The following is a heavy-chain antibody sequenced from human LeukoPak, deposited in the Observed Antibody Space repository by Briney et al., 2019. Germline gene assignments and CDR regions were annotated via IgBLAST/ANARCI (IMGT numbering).Heavy chain of an antibody. J-gene: IGHJ4*02. CDR1: GGSISSGSYY. V-gene: IGHV4-61*02. D-gene: IGHD3-3*01. CDR3: ASSEKDEVLRFLEWSPGFDY. Sequence: SQTLSLTCTVSGGSISSGSYYWSWIRQPAGKGLEWIGRIYTSGSTNYNPSLKSRVTISVDTSKNQFSLKLSSVTAADTAVYYCASSEKDEVLRFLEWSPGFDYWGQGTLVTVSS. CDR2: IYTSGST.